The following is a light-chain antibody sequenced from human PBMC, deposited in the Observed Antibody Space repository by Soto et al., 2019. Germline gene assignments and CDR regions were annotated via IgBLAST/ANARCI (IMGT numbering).Light chain of an antibody. J-gene: IGKJ5*01. Sequence: DIQMTQSPSSLSASVGDRVTITCQASQDISNYLNWYQQKPGKAPKLLTYDASNLETGVPSRFSGSGSWTDFTFTISSLQPEDIATYYCQQYDNLLITFGQGTRLEIK. CDR1: QDISNY. V-gene: IGKV1-33*01. CDR2: DAS. CDR3: QQYDNLLIT.